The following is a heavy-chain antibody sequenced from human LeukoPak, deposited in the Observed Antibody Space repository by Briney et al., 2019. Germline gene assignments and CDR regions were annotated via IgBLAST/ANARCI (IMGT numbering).Heavy chain of an antibody. CDR2: ISWDGGST. J-gene: IGHJ4*02. CDR3: AKDNGPSSSGWVGDLDY. Sequence: PGGSLRLSCAASGFTFDDYAMHWVRQAPGKGLEWVSLISWDGGSTYYADSVKGRFTISRDNSKNSLYLQMNSLRAEDTALYYCAKDNGPSSSGWVGDLDYWGQGTLVTVSS. CDR1: GFTFDDYA. D-gene: IGHD6-19*01. V-gene: IGHV3-43D*03.